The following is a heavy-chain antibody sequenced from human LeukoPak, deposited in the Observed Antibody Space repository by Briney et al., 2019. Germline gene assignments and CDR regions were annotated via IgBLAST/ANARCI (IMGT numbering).Heavy chain of an antibody. D-gene: IGHD3-10*01. Sequence: GGSLRLSCAASGFTFSSYGMHWVRQAPGKGLEWVANIKQDGSEKYYVDSVKGRFTISRDNAKNSLYLQMNSLRAEDTAVYYCARFESYYGSAPRYFDYWGQGTLVTVSS. V-gene: IGHV3-7*01. CDR1: GFTFSSYG. CDR3: ARFESYYGSAPRYFDY. J-gene: IGHJ4*02. CDR2: IKQDGSEK.